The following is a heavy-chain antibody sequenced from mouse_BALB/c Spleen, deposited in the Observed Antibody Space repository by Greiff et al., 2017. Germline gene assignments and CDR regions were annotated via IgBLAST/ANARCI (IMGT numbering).Heavy chain of an antibody. Sequence: EVQLQQSGTVLARPGASVKMSCKASGYTFTSYWMHWVKQRPGQGLEWIGAIYPGNSDTSYNQKFKGKAKLTAVTSTSTAYMELSSLTNEDSAVYYCTRGGYDYYWYFDVWGAGTTVTVSS. J-gene: IGHJ1*01. D-gene: IGHD2-2*01. CDR1: GYTFTSYW. CDR3: TRGGYDYYWYFDV. V-gene: IGHV1-5*01. CDR2: IYPGNSDT.